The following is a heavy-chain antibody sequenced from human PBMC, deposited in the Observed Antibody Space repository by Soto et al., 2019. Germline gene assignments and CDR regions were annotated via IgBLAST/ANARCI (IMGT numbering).Heavy chain of an antibody. J-gene: IGHJ6*02. CDR1: GFTFADYA. Sequence: PGGSLRLSCAASGFTFADYAMHWFRQAPVQGLEWVSGISWNSGSIGYADSVKGRFTISRDNAKNSLYLQMNILRAEDTALYYCAKAVVATISYYYGMDVWGQGTTVTVSS. D-gene: IGHD5-12*01. CDR3: AKAVVATISYYYGMDV. CDR2: ISWNSGSI. V-gene: IGHV3-9*01.